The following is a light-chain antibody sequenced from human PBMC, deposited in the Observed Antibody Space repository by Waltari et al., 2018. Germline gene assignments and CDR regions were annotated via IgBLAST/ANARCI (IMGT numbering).Light chain of an antibody. CDR2: GAY. CDR1: QDINNY. J-gene: IGKJ2*02. Sequence: DIQMTQSPSSLSASVGDRVTITCQASQDINNYLHWYQQKPGKATKLMMYGAYNLEAVHPSRFSESASRTAFTFTIISLHPEDIATYYCQQFDNLPRTFGQGTKLEIK. V-gene: IGKV1-33*01. CDR3: QQFDNLPRT.